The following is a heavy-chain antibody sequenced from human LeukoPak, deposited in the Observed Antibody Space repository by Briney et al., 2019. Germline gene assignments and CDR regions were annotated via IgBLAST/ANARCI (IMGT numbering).Heavy chain of an antibody. D-gene: IGHD1-26*01. CDR1: GFTVSSNY. CDR2: IYSGGST. V-gene: IGHV3-66*01. CDR3: AKESSLVGASFYYYYYYMDV. J-gene: IGHJ6*03. Sequence: GGSLRLSCAASGFTVSSNYMSWVRQAPGKGLEWVSVIYSGGSTYYAGSVKGRFTISRDNSKNTLYLQMNSLRAEDTAVYYCAKESSLVGASFYYYYYYMDVWGKGTTVTVSS.